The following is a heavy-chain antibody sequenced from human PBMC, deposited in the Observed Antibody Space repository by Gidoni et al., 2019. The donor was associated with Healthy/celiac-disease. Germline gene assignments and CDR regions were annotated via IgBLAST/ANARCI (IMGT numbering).Heavy chain of an antibody. D-gene: IGHD3-10*01. Sequence: EVQLVETGGGLIQPGGSLRLSCAASGFTVRSNYMSWVRQAPGKGLEWVSVIYSGGSTYYADSVKGRFTISRDNSKNTLYLQMNSLRAEDTAVYYCARGPGRYGSGSYYYGMDVWGQGTTVTVSS. CDR3: ARGPGRYGSGSYYYGMDV. J-gene: IGHJ6*02. CDR1: GFTVRSNY. V-gene: IGHV3-53*02. CDR2: IYSGGST.